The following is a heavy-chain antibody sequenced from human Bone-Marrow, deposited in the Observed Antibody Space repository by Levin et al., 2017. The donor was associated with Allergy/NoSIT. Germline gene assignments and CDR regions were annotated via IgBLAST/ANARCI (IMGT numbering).Heavy chain of an antibody. V-gene: IGHV4-39*01. Sequence: GSLRLSCTVSGGSISSRSYYWGWIRQPPGKGLEWIGTIYYSEVTYYNPSLKSRVTISGDTSKNQFSLELSSVTAADTAVYYCAKTDYGDHYGHDAFDIWSQGTMVTVSS. CDR3: AKTDYGDHYGHDAFDI. CDR2: IYYSEVT. D-gene: IGHD4-17*01. J-gene: IGHJ3*02. CDR1: GGSISSRSYY.